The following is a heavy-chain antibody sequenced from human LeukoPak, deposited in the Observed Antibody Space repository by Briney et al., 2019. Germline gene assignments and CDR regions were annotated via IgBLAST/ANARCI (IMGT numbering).Heavy chain of an antibody. D-gene: IGHD2-2*01. CDR2: INPSGGST. V-gene: IGHV1-46*01. CDR1: GYTFTSYY. CDR3: ARDLIVGYCSSTSCYGEYYYYGMDV. Sequence: GSSVKVSCKASGYTFTSYYMHWVRQAPGQGLEWMGIINPSGGSTSYAQKFQGRVTMTRDTSTSTVYMELSSLRSEDTAVYYCARDLIVGYCSSTSCYGEYYYYGMDVWGQGTTVTVSS. J-gene: IGHJ6*02.